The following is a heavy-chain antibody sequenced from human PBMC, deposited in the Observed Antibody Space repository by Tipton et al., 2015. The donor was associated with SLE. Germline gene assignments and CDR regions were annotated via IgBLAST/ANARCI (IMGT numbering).Heavy chain of an antibody. Sequence: PGLVKPSEALSLTCTVSGGSIGTYYWSWIRQPPGKGLEWIGYIYYIGSTNYNPSLKSRVTMSVDRSRNEFSLSLTSVTAADTAVYYCARSPSSGWEYYFDYWGQGTLVTVSS. J-gene: IGHJ4*02. CDR3: ARSPSSGWEYYFDY. D-gene: IGHD6-19*01. CDR2: IYYIGST. CDR1: GGSIGTYY. V-gene: IGHV4-59*08.